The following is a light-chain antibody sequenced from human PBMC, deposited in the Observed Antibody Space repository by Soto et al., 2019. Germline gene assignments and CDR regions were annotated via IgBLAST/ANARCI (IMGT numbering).Light chain of an antibody. CDR2: SAS. CDR1: QTISSY. J-gene: IGKJ2*01. V-gene: IGKV1-39*01. CDR3: QQTFRTPHT. Sequence: DIPMTQSPASLSASVGDRVTITCRASQTISSYLNWYQQKAGAAPKLLIYSASTLRSGVPSRFSGSGFGTDYTLTISSLQPADFAVYYCQQTFRTPHTFGQGTKLDIK.